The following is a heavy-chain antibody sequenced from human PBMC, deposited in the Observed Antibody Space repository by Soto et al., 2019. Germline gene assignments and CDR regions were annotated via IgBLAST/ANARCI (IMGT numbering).Heavy chain of an antibody. CDR2: LSGNGGAI. CDR3: VKVREGGYYFDY. J-gene: IGHJ4*02. V-gene: IGHV3-64D*08. Sequence: GGSLRLSCSASGFTFRNYAMHWVRQAPGKGLQFVSALSGNGGAIYYADSVKGRFTISRDNSKNTLYLQMSSLRPEDTALYYCVKVREGGYYFDYWGQGTLVTVSS. CDR1: GFTFRNYA. D-gene: IGHD3-16*01.